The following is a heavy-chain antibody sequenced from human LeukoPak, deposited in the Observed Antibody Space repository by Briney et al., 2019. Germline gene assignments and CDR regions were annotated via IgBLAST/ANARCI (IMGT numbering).Heavy chain of an antibody. Sequence: PGGSLRLSCAASGFTFSSYGMHWVRQAPGKGLEWVAVISYDGSNKYYADSVKGRFTISRDNSNNTLYLQMNSLRAEDTAVYYCAKNLAAANFGFDYWGQGTLVTVSS. D-gene: IGHD6-13*01. CDR1: GFTFSSYG. CDR3: AKNLAAANFGFDY. CDR2: ISYDGSNK. V-gene: IGHV3-30*18. J-gene: IGHJ4*02.